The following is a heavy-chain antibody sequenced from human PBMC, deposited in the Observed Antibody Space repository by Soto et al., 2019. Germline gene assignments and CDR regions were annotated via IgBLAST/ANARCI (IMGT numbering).Heavy chain of an antibody. CDR3: ARDLRIYDILTGYDI. V-gene: IGHV1-46*01. CDR2: FNPASTGA. CDR1: GYTFTSYY. D-gene: IGHD3-9*01. Sequence: ASVKVSCKASGYTFTSYYMHWLRQAPGQGLEWVGFFNPASTGATHAQKFQGRVTMTTDTSTSTAYMELRSLRSDDTAVYYCARDLRIYDILTGYDIWGQGTMVTVSS. J-gene: IGHJ3*02.